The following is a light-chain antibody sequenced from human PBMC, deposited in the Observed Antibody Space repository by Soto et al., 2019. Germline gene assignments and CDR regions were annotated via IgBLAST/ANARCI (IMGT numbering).Light chain of an antibody. Sequence: QSVLTQPASVSGSPGQSITISCTGTSRDVGGYNYVSWYQQHPDRAPKVMIYEVSNRPSGVSNRFSGSKSGNTASLTISGLQAVEEADYYWSSFTRGSAYDVYGVGTKVTL. CDR1: SRDVGGYNY. J-gene: IGLJ1*01. V-gene: IGLV2-14*01. CDR2: EVS. CDR3: SSFTRGSAYDV.